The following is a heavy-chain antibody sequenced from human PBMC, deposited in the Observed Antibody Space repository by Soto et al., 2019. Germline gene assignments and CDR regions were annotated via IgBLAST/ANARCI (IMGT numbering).Heavy chain of an antibody. J-gene: IGHJ4*02. D-gene: IGHD2-15*01. CDR3: ASLPRYCSAGSCYAGYFDY. CDR2: ISGSGNNK. V-gene: IGHV3-23*01. Sequence: EVQLLESGGGLVQPGGSLRLSCVASEFTLSSYAMAWVRQAPGKGLEWVSAISGSGNNKYYADSVRGRFTISRDNSKNALSLQMNSLRADDTAVYYCASLPRYCSAGSCYAGYFDYWGQGTRVTASS. CDR1: EFTLSSYA.